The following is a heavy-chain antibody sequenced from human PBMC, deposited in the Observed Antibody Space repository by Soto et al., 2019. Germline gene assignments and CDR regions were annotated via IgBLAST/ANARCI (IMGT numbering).Heavy chain of an antibody. CDR1: GFTFSNAW. Sequence: VPLVESGGGLVEPGGSLRLSCAASGFTFSNAWMSWVRQAPGKGLEWVGRIRSKTDGGTTDYAAPVKGRFTISRDDSEDPLYLQMNSLKTEDTAVYYCKWDLESSDPWGQGTLVTVSS. V-gene: IGHV3-15*01. D-gene: IGHD1-26*01. J-gene: IGHJ5*02. CDR3: KWDLESSDP. CDR2: IRSKTDGGTT.